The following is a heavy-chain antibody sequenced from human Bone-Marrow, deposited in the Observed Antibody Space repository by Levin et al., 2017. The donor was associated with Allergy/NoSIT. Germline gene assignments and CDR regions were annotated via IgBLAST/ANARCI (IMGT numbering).Heavy chain of an antibody. Sequence: SQTLSLPCAVYGRSFSGHYWIWIRQPPGKGLEWIGEVDHSGTTNYNPSLKSRVTISVDTSKNQFSLKLSSVTAADTAVYYCARGTLTRIALVNYYYYYMDVWGKGTTVTVSS. CDR3: ARGTLTRIALVNYYYYYMDV. CDR1: GRSFSGHY. D-gene: IGHD6-19*01. V-gene: IGHV4-34*01. J-gene: IGHJ6*03. CDR2: VDHSGTT.